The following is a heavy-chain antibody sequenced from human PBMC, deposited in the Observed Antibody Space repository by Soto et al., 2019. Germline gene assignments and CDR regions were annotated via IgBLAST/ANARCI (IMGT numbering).Heavy chain of an antibody. Sequence: QVPLVQSGAEVKKPGASVKVSCKASGYSFTSYDMNWVRQVPGQGPEWMGWMNPNSADTGYAQKFQGRMTMRRDMSTRTMYMELSGLTSEDTAVYYCARGGFLEPHMDVWGRGTTVTVSS. V-gene: IGHV1-8*01. CDR3: ARGGFLEPHMDV. CDR2: MNPNSADT. J-gene: IGHJ6*03. CDR1: GYSFTSYD.